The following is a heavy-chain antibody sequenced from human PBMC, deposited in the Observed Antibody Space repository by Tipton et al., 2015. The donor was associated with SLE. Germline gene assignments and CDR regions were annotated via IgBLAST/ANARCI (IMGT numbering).Heavy chain of an antibody. CDR1: EFTFGRYW. J-gene: IGHJ2*01. CDR2: IDTSGGST. CDR3: AKGRIAAAGITWYFDL. Sequence: SLRLSCAASEFTFGRYWMHWVRQVPGKGLVWVSRIDTSGGSTTYADSVKGRFTISRDNAKNSLYLQMNSLRAEDTALYYCAKGRIAAAGITWYFDLWGRGTLVTVSS. V-gene: IGHV3-74*01. D-gene: IGHD6-13*01.